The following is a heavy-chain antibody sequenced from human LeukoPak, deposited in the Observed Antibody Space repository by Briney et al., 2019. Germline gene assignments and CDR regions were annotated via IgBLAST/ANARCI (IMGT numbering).Heavy chain of an antibody. CDR3: ARDTARGGTNDY. CDR1: GFSYSSFW. Sequence: GGSLRLSCAASGFSYSSFWMSWVRQAPGKGLEWVASIKEDGSESHYVDSVKGQFTISRDNAANSLYLQMHSPRGEDTGVYYCARDTARGGTNDYWGQGALVIVSS. J-gene: IGHJ4*02. V-gene: IGHV3-7*01. CDR2: IKEDGSES. D-gene: IGHD3-10*01.